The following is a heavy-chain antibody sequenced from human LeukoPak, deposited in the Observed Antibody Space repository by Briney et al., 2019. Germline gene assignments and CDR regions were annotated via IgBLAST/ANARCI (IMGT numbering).Heavy chain of an antibody. CDR2: IYYSGST. CDR1: GGSISSYY. CDR3: ARDARMYYFDY. D-gene: IGHD2-8*01. Sequence: SETLSLTCTVSGGSISSYYWSWIRQPPGKGLEWIGYIYYSGSTNYNPSLKSRVTISVDTSKNQFSLKLSSVTAADTAVYYCARDARMYYFDYWGQGTLVTVSS. J-gene: IGHJ4*02. V-gene: IGHV4-59*01.